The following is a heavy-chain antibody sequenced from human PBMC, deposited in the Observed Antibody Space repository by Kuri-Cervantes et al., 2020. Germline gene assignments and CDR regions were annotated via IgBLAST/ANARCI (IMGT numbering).Heavy chain of an antibody. CDR2: CKNKADSYTT. Sequence: GESLKISCAASGFTFSDHIMDWVRQAPGKGLEWIGRCKNKADSYTTQYAASVKGRFTISRDDSKNSLYLQMNSLRDEDTAVYYCAKDLKGAGGSGSYYASAIDYWGQGSLVTVSS. J-gene: IGHJ4*02. D-gene: IGHD3-10*01. CDR1: GFTFSDHI. V-gene: IGHV3-72*01. CDR3: AKDLKGAGGSGSYYASAIDY.